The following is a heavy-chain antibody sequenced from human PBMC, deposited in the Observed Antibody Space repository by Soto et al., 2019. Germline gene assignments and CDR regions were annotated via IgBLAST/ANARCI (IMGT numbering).Heavy chain of an antibody. CDR3: AKEGGVGVYSFDY. Sequence: QVQLVQSGAEVKKPGASVKVSCKASGYTFTSYGISWVRQAPGQGLEWMGWLSTYNGNTNYAQKLQGRVTMTTDTSTSTVDMELRSLRSDDTAVYYCAKEGGVGVYSFDYWGQGTLVTVSS. CDR2: LSTYNGNT. J-gene: IGHJ4*02. CDR1: GYTFTSYG. D-gene: IGHD3-10*01. V-gene: IGHV1-18*01.